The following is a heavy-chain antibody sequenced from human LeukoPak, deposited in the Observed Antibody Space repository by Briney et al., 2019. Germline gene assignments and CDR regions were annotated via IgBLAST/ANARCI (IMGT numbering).Heavy chain of an antibody. Sequence: GGSLRLSCAASGFIFSSYGMHWVRQAPGKGLEWVAFIRYDGSKKYYADSVKGRFTISRDNSKNTLYLQMNSLKTEDTAVYYCTTDLRIVATIRDYWGQGTLVTVSS. V-gene: IGHV3-30*02. J-gene: IGHJ4*02. CDR1: GFIFSSYG. CDR2: IRYDGSKK. CDR3: TTDLRIVATIRDY. D-gene: IGHD5-12*01.